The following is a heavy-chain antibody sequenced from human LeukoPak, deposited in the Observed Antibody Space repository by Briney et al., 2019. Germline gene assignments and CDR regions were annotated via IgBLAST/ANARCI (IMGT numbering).Heavy chain of an antibody. Sequence: ASVKVSCKASGYTFTGYHMHWVRQAPGQGPEWMGWISPNSGGTNYAQKFQGRVTMTRDTSISTAYMELSRLRSDDTAVYYCARERWRYGSGSYWDYWGQGTLVTVSS. D-gene: IGHD3-10*01. J-gene: IGHJ4*02. V-gene: IGHV1-2*02. CDR3: ARERWRYGSGSYWDY. CDR2: ISPNSGGT. CDR1: GYTFTGYH.